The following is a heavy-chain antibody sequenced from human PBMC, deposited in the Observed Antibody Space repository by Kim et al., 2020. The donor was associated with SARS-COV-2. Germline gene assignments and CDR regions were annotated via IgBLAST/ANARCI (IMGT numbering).Heavy chain of an antibody. D-gene: IGHD6-13*01. CDR3: ARERLYSSSWGSGGYYYYGVDV. V-gene: IGHV3-53*01. Sequence: GGSLRLSCAASGFTVSSNYMSWVRQAPGKGLEWVSVIYSGGSTYYADSVKGRFTISRDNSKNKLYLQMNSLRAEDTAVYYCARERLYSSSWGSGGYYYYGVDVWGQGTTVTVSS. CDR1: GFTVSSNY. J-gene: IGHJ6*02. CDR2: IYSGGST.